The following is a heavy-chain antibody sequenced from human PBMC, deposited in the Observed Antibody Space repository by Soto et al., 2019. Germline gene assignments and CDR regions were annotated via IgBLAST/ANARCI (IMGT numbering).Heavy chain of an antibody. CDR3: AFGNLSYYFDF. V-gene: IGHV3-33*01. D-gene: IGHD3-16*01. J-gene: IGHJ4*02. CDR1: GFTFSGFG. Sequence: PGGSLRLSCAASGFTFSGFGMHWVRRAPGKGLEWVAIIWYDGSDKYCADSVKGRFTISRDNSKNTLYLQMNSLRAEDTAVYHCAFGNLSYYFDFWGQGTPVTVSS. CDR2: IWYDGSDK.